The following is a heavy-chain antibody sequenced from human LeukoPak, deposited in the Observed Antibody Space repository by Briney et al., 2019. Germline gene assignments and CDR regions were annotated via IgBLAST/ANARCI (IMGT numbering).Heavy chain of an antibody. D-gene: IGHD5-12*01. CDR1: GYVFTSYG. CDR3: VRGLYSGYKITEFDP. CDR2: MDPQNGNT. J-gene: IGHJ5*02. V-gene: IGHV1-8*01. Sequence: ASVKVSCKASGYVFTSYGINWGRQATGQGLEGMGWMDPQNGNTGSAQKFQGRVTMTRDTSMSTAYMQLSSLTSEDTAVYYCVRGLYSGYKITEFDPWGQGTLVTVSS.